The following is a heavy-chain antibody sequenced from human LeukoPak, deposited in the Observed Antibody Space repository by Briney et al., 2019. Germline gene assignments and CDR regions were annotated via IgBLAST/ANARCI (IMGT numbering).Heavy chain of an antibody. V-gene: IGHV4-39*01. D-gene: IGHD3-22*01. CDR2: IYYSGST. Sequence: SETLSLTCTVSGGSISSSSYYWGWIRQPPGKGLEWIGSIYYSGSTYYNPSLKSRVTISVDTSKNQFSLKLRSVTAADTAVYYCARDYYDSSGYPVYIDYWGQGTLVTVSS. CDR3: ARDYYDSSGYPVYIDY. CDR1: GGSISSSSYY. J-gene: IGHJ4*02.